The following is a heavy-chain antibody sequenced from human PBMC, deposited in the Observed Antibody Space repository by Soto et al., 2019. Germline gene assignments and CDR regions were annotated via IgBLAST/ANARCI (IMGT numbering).Heavy chain of an antibody. J-gene: IGHJ6*02. Sequence: QVQLVQSGAEVKKPGSSVKVSCKASGGTFSSYAISWVRQAPGQGLEWMGGIIPIFGTANYARKFQGRVTVTADEXXSTAYMELSSLRSEDTAVYYCARDQDVSNYHGMDVWGQGTTVTVSS. CDR3: ARDQDVSNYHGMDV. D-gene: IGHD3-22*01. V-gene: IGHV1-69*12. CDR2: IIPIFGTA. CDR1: GGTFSSYA.